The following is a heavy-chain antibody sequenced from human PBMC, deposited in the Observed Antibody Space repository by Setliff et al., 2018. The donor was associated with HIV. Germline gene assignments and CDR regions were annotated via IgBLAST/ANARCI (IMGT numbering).Heavy chain of an antibody. CDR1: DDSFSTSDYR. CDR2: IYHDGRT. D-gene: IGHD3-22*01. CDR3: ARQLASGFWAFDI. J-gene: IGHJ3*02. Sequence: SETLSLTCTVSDDSFSTSDYRWAWVRQPPGKGLEWIGSIYHDGRTYYSPSLKSRVTISVDTSKNRFSLKLSSVTATDTAVYYCARQLASGFWAFDIWGQGTMVTVSS. V-gene: IGHV4-39*01.